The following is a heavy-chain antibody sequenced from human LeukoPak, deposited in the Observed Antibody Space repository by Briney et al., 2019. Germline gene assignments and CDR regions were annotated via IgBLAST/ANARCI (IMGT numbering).Heavy chain of an antibody. V-gene: IGHV3-7*01. CDR1: GFGFSYYW. Sequence: GSLRLSCAASGFGFSYYWISWVRQAPGKGLEWVANMNEEGSEKNYVDSVKGRFTISRDHAQDSLYLQMNSLRAEDTAVYYCARDRGYSNFDYWGQGTLLTVSS. D-gene: IGHD4-11*01. CDR3: ARDRGYSNFDY. CDR2: MNEEGSEK. J-gene: IGHJ4*02.